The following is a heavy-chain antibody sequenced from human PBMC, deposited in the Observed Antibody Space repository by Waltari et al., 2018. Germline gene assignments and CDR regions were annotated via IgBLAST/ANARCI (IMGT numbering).Heavy chain of an antibody. D-gene: IGHD4-17*01. J-gene: IGHJ4*02. CDR1: GSRFSGYD. CDR3: ARGRDYGDSLDPFGY. Sequence: QVQLVQSGAEVRKPGASVKVSCKASGSRFSGYDINWVRQAPGQGLEWLGWMNPNSGDTGYAQNFQGRVTITRISSMSTAYMELTSLKSEDTAVYYCARGRDYGDSLDPFGYWGQGTLVTVSS. V-gene: IGHV1-8*02. CDR2: MNPNSGDT.